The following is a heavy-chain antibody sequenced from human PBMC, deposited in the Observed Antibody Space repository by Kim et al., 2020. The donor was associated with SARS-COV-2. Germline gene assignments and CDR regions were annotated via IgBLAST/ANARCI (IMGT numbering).Heavy chain of an antibody. D-gene: IGHD2-21*02. Sequence: SVKVSCKASGGTFSSYAISWVRQAPGQGLEWMGGIIPIFGTANYAQKFQGRVTITADESTSTAYMELSSLRSEDTAVYYCARTGGNSLLNYYYYGMDVWGQGTTVTVSS. J-gene: IGHJ6*02. CDR2: IIPIFGTA. V-gene: IGHV1-69*13. CDR1: GGTFSSYA. CDR3: ARTGGNSLLNYYYYGMDV.